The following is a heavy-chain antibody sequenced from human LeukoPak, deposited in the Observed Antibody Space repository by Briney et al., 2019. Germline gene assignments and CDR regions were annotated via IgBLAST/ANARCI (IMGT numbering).Heavy chain of an antibody. CDR2: ISAYNGNT. CDR1: GYTFTSYG. D-gene: IGHD3-10*01. CDR3: AGMWFGELSGI. J-gene: IGHJ3*02. V-gene: IGHV1-18*01. Sequence: ASVKASCRASGYTFTSYGISWVRQAPGQGLEWMGWISAYNGNTNYAQKLQGRVTMTTDTSTSTAYMELRSLRSDDAAVYYCAGMWFGELSGIWGQGTMVTVSS.